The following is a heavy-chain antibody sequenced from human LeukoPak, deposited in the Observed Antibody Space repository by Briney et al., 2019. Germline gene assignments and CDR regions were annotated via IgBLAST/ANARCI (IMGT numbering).Heavy chain of an antibody. CDR3: ATMDPRYCSGGSCYGGEYNWFDP. Sequence: PSETLSLTFAVYGGSFSGYYWSWIRQPPGKGLEWIGEINHSGSTNYNPSLKSRVTISVDTSKNQFSLKLSSVTAADTAVYYCATMDPRYCSGGSCYGGEYNWFDPWGQGTLVTVSS. D-gene: IGHD2-15*01. CDR2: INHSGST. J-gene: IGHJ5*02. CDR1: GGSFSGYY. V-gene: IGHV4-34*01.